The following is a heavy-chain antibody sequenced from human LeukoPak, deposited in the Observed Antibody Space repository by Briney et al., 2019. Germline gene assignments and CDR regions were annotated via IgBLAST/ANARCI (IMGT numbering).Heavy chain of an antibody. D-gene: IGHD5-24*01. CDR3: AKRGDDYNPFDY. CDR1: GFTFSNYA. CDR2: ISGSGRDT. J-gene: IGHJ4*02. V-gene: IGHV3-23*01. Sequence: PGGSLRLSCAASGFTFSNYAMSWVRQAPGQGLEWVSTISGSGRDTYYTDSVTGRFTISRDNPKNTLFLQMDSLRAEDTALYYCAKRGDDYNPFDYWGQGTLVTVSS.